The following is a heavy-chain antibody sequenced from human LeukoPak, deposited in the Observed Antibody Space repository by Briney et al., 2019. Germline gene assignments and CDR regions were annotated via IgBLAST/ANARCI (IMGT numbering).Heavy chain of an antibody. CDR1: GGSFSGYY. V-gene: IGHV4-59*01. D-gene: IGHD6-19*01. CDR2: IYYSWRT. CDR3: ARESLRQQWLVRREEYYYMDV. J-gene: IGHJ6*03. Sequence: PSETLSLTCAVYGGSFSGYYWSWIRQPPGKGLEWIGYIYYSWRTNYNPSLKSRVTISVDTSKNQFSLKLRSVTAADTAVYYCARESLRQQWLVRREEYYYMDVWGKGTTVTISS.